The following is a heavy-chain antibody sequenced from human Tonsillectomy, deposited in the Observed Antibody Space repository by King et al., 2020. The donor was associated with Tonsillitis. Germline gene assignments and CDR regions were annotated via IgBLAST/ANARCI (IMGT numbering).Heavy chain of an antibody. CDR1: GFTFSVSW. Sequence: VQLVESGGDLVQPGGSLRLSCVASGFTFSVSWMHWVRQAPGKGLVWVSYINSDGSSTTYADSVKGRFTVSRDNAKNTVYLQMNSLRADDTANYYCAKDSSYRMAVWGQGTTVTVSS. J-gene: IGHJ6*02. CDR3: AKDSSYRMAV. CDR2: INSDGSST. V-gene: IGHV3-74*01.